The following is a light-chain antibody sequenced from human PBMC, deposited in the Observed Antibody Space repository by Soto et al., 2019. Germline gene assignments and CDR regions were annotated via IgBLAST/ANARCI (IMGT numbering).Light chain of an antibody. V-gene: IGKV3-15*01. Sequence: EILMTQSPATLSVSPGERATLSCRASQSVSSNLAWYQQKPGQAPRLLIYGASTRATGFAARFSGSGSGTEFTLTISSLQSEDFAVYYCQQYNNWPETFGQGTKVDIK. J-gene: IGKJ1*01. CDR2: GAS. CDR1: QSVSSN. CDR3: QQYNNWPET.